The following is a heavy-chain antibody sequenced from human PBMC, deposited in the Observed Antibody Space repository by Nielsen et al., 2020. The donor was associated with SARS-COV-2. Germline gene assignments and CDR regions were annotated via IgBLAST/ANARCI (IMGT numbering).Heavy chain of an antibody. D-gene: IGHD6-19*01. J-gene: IGHJ6*02. CDR1: GYTFTGYY. CDR2: INPNSGGT. CDR3: ARDKPEWLVPGYYYGMDV. V-gene: IGHV1-2*04. Sequence: ASVKVSCKASGYTFTGYYMHWVRQAPGQGLEWMGWINPNSGGTNYAQKFQGWVTMTRDTSISTAYMELSRLRSDDTAVYYCARDKPEWLVPGYYYGMDVWGQGTTVTVSS.